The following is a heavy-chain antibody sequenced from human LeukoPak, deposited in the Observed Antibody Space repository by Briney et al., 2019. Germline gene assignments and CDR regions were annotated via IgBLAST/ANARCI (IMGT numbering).Heavy chain of an antibody. CDR3: ARVYYDFWSGYPNWFDP. D-gene: IGHD3-3*01. V-gene: IGHV4-39*07. CDR2: IYYSGST. Sequence: PSETLSLTCTVSGGSISSSSYYWGWIRQPPGTGLEWIGSIYYSGSTYYNPSLKSRVTISVDTSKNQFSLKLSSVTAADTAVYYCARVYYDFWSGYPNWFDPWGQGTLVTVSS. CDR1: GGSISSSSYY. J-gene: IGHJ5*02.